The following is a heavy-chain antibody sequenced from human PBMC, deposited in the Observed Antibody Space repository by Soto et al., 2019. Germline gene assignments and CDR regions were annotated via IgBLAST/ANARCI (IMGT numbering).Heavy chain of an antibody. CDR1: GYTFTSYS. V-gene: IGHV1-18*01. CDR3: ARDVGYGLIDY. D-gene: IGHD5-18*01. J-gene: IGHJ4*02. CDR2: ISAYNGNT. Sequence: QVQLVQSGAEVKKPGASVKVSCQASGYTFTSYSISWVRQAPGQGLEWMGWISAYNGNTYHARKLQGRVTMTTDTSTSTGYMELRGLSSDDAAVYYCARDVGYGLIDYWGQGTLVTVSS.